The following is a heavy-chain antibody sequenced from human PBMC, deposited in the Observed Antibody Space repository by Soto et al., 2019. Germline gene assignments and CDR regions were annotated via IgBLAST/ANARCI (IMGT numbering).Heavy chain of an antibody. CDR2: ISAYNGNT. V-gene: IGHV1-18*01. D-gene: IGHD2-2*01. CDR3: ARLADCSTTTSSFPTRFHMRAYHYYYGMDA. Sequence: QVRLVQSAAEVKKPGASVRVSCKASGYTFSNYGITWVRQAPGQGLEWMGWISAYNGNTHFAQKFQGRVTMTTDTPTTKAFMGLRRLRSDATAVYYCARLADCSTTTSSFPTRFHMRAYHYYYGMDAWGPGTTVTVSS. CDR1: GYTFSNYG. J-gene: IGHJ6*02.